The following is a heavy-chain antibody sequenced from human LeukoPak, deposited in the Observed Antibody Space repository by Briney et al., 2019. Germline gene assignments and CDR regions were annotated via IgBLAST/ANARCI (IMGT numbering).Heavy chain of an antibody. J-gene: IGHJ4*02. D-gene: IGHD4-23*01. CDR1: GASITSDIFY. Sequence: SETLSLTCTVSGASITSDIFYWNWIRQSPGKGLEWIGAIHNSRGTSSNPSLESRLTISVDPSENKFFLKMTSVTDADTATYYCGKVGGNTNSWGQGTLVTVSS. CDR3: GKVGGNTNS. CDR2: IHNSRGT. V-gene: IGHV4-30-4*01.